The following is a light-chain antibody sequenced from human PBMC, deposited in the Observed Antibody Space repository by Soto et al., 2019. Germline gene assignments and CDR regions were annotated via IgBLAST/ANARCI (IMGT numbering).Light chain of an antibody. Sequence: QSVLTQPPSASGTPGQRVSISCSGGSSNIGSTSVDWYQQVPGMAPKLLIYSNDQRPSGVPDRISGSKSGTSGSLVISGLQAEDEADYFCATWDYNLNGVVFCGGTQLTVL. CDR2: SND. J-gene: IGLJ2*01. V-gene: IGLV1-44*01. CDR1: SSNIGSTS. CDR3: ATWDYNLNGVV.